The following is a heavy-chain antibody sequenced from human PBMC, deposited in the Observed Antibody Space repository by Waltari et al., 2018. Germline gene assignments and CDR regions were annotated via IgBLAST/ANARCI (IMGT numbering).Heavy chain of an antibody. CDR3: ATSYSWNGLEY. CDR2: LSPFSGQT. CDR1: GYSFTTYV. D-gene: IGHD1-26*01. J-gene: IGHJ4*01. V-gene: IGHV1-18*01. Sequence: QIHLVQSGPETQKPGASVKVSCKTSGYSFTTYVISWVRPAPGQGLEWVGWLSPFSGQTHYAQKFQDRVAMTADTAAATAYMELKSLRSDDTAFYYCATSYSWNGLEYWGHGTLVTVFS.